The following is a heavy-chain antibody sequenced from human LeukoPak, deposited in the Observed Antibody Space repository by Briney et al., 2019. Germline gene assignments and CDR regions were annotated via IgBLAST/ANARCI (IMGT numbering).Heavy chain of an antibody. V-gene: IGHV1-69*04. CDR3: ARGPYSGSYFDY. D-gene: IGHD1-26*01. J-gene: IGHJ4*02. CDR1: GGTFSSYA. CDR2: IIPILGIA. Sequence: ASVKVSCKASGGTFSSYAISRVRQAPGQGLEWMGRIIPILGIANYAQKFQGRVTITADKSTSTAYMELSSLRSEDTAVYYCARGPYSGSYFDYWGQGTLVTVSS.